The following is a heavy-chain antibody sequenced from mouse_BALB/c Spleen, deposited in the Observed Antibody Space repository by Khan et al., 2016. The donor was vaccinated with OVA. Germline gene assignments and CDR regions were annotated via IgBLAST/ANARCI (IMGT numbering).Heavy chain of an antibody. CDR2: IDPYDSET. CDR3: ASNPFAY. D-gene: IGHD6-1*01. CDR1: GYTFTSYW. V-gene: IGHV1-74*01. J-gene: IGHJ3*01. Sequence: QVQLQQPGAELVRPGASVKLSCEASGYTFTSYWMNWVKQSPEQGLEWIGRIDPYDSETHYNQNFKEKAILTVDKSSSTAYMQLSSLTSDDSAVYYCASNPFAYWGQGTLVTVSA.